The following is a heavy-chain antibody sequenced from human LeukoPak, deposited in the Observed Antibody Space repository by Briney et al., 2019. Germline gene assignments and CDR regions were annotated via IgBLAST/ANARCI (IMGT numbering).Heavy chain of an antibody. CDR3: ARGPPNWGYDY. J-gene: IGHJ4*02. CDR2: MSPNSGDT. Sequence: ASVKVSCKASGYTLTSYDFNWVRQATGQRPEWMGWMSPNSGDTGYAQRFQDRVTMTRNTSISTAYMELSSLRSDDTAVYYSARGPPNWGYDYWGPGTLVTVSS. V-gene: IGHV1-8*01. D-gene: IGHD7-27*01. CDR1: GYTLTSYD.